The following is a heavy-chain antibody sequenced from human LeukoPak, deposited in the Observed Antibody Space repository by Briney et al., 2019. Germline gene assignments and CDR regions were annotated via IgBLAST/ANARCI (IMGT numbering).Heavy chain of an antibody. CDR3: AKVGSGNDYY. V-gene: IGHV3-30*18. Sequence: PGRSLRLSCAASGFTFSSSAMHWVRQPPGKGLEWVTAISNDESNKYYADSVKGRFTISRDNSKNMLYLQMNSLRTEDTAVYYCAKVGSGNDYYWGQGTLVTVSS. D-gene: IGHD5-12*01. CDR2: ISNDESNK. CDR1: GFTFSSSA. J-gene: IGHJ4*02.